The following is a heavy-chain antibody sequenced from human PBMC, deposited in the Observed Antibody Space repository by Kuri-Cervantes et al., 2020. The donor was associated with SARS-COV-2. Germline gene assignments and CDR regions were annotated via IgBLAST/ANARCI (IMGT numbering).Heavy chain of an antibody. CDR2: ISYDGSNK. V-gene: IGHV3-30*19. D-gene: IGHD5-24*01. J-gene: IGHJ4*02. CDR3: ARDPGEMATILDGAHYFDY. Sequence: GESLKISCAASGFTLSSYGMHWVRQAPGKGLEWVAVISYDGSNKYCADSVKGRFTISRDNSKNTLYLQMNSLRAEDTAVYYCARDPGEMATILDGAHYFDYWGQGTLVTVSS. CDR1: GFTLSSYG.